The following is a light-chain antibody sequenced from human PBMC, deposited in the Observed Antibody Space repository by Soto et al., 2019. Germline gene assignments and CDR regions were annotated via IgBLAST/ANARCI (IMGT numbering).Light chain of an antibody. V-gene: IGKV3-20*01. J-gene: IGKJ5*01. Sequence: EIVLTQSPGTLSLSPGERATLSCSASQSVNSNYLAWYQQKPGQAPRLLMYETSTRATGIPDRFSGSGSGTDFTLTISSLQSEDFAVYYCQQYNNWPRTFGQGTRLEIK. CDR1: QSVNSNY. CDR3: QQYNNWPRT. CDR2: ETS.